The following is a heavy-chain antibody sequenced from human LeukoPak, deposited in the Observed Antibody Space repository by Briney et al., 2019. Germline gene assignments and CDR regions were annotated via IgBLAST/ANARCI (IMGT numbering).Heavy chain of an antibody. D-gene: IGHD3-10*01. Sequence: GGSLRLSCAASGFTVSSNYMSWVRQAPGKALEWVSVIYSGGTTYYADSVKGRFTISRDNSKNTLYLQMNSLRAEDTAVYYCARVLLWFGELLSGMDVWGQGTTVTVSS. CDR2: IYSGGTT. CDR1: GFTVSSNY. CDR3: ARVLLWFGELLSGMDV. J-gene: IGHJ6*02. V-gene: IGHV3-53*01.